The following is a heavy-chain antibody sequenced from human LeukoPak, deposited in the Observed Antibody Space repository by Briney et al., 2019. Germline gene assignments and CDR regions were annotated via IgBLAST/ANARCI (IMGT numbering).Heavy chain of an antibody. Sequence: GGXLRLSCAASGFTFSSYEMNWVRQAPGKGLEWVSYISSSGSTIYYADSVKGRFTISRDKAKKSLYLQMNSLRAEDTAVYYCAAWIKSQKTYYYGSGTDLAHDYWGQGTLVTVSS. D-gene: IGHD3-10*01. V-gene: IGHV3-48*03. CDR3: AAWIKSQKTYYYGSGTDLAHDY. J-gene: IGHJ4*02. CDR2: ISSSGSTI. CDR1: GFTFSSYE.